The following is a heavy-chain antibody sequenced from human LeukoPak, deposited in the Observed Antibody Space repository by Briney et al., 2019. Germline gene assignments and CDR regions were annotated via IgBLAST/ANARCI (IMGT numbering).Heavy chain of an antibody. D-gene: IGHD3/OR15-3a*01. CDR3: ASQLDVATDAFDI. J-gene: IGHJ3*02. V-gene: IGHV1-69*04. Sequence: SVKVSCTASGGTFSSYAISWVRQAPGQGLEWMGRIIPILGIANYAQKFQGRVTITADKSTSTAYMELSSLRSEDTAVYYCASQLDVATDAFDIWGQGTMVTVSS. CDR1: GGTFSSYA. CDR2: IIPILGIA.